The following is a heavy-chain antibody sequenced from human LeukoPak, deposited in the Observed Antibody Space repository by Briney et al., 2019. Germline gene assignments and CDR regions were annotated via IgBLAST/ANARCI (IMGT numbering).Heavy chain of an antibody. CDR3: ARNLVHLWNVFDF. J-gene: IGHJ3*01. V-gene: IGHV3-7*01. Sequence: GGSLRLSCVASRFTFSNHYMSWVRQAPGKGLVWVATIKPDGSETFYVDSVKGRFTVSRDNAKNSLYLQMSSLRAEDTAVYHCARNLVHLWNVFDFWGLGTMVTVSS. CDR2: IKPDGSET. CDR1: RFTFSNHY. D-gene: IGHD5-18*01.